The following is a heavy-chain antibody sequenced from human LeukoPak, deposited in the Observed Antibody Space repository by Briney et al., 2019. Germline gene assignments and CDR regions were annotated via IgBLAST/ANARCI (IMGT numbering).Heavy chain of an antibody. D-gene: IGHD2-15*01. CDR3: ARGIATPVEDY. CDR1: GYTFTGYF. Sequence: GASVKVSCKASGYTFTGYFIHWLRDPPGQGLEWMGGINLNTGDRYSAQKFQGRVTMTRDTSISTVYMELNRLSSDDTAMYYCARGIATPVEDYWGQGTLVTVSS. V-gene: IGHV1-2*02. J-gene: IGHJ4*02. CDR2: INLNTGDR.